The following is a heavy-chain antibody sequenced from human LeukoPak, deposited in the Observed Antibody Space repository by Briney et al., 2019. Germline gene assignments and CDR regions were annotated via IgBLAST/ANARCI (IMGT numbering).Heavy chain of an antibody. Sequence: EASVKVSCKVSGYTLTELSMHWVRQAPGKGLEWMGGFDPEDGETIYAQKFQGRVTMTEDTSTDTAYMELSSLRSEDTAVYYCATGEVGYSSGWYDFDYWGQGTLVTVSS. CDR3: ATGEVGYSSGWYDFDY. CDR1: GYTLTELS. D-gene: IGHD6-19*01. CDR2: FDPEDGET. V-gene: IGHV1-24*01. J-gene: IGHJ4*02.